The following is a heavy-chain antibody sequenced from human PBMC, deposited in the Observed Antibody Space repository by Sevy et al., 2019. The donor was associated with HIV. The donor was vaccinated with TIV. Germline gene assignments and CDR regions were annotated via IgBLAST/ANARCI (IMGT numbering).Heavy chain of an antibody. CDR3: ASYSISSRGGYGAFDF. CDR2: IKTESDIGPI. CDR1: GFTFSNTW. Sequence: GGSLRLSCAASGFTFSNTWMSWVRQTPGKGLEWVGRIKTESDIGPIEYAAPVKGRFTISRDDSKNTVYLHMNSLKVEDTAIYYCASYSISSRGGYGAFDFWGQGTVVTVSS. V-gene: IGHV3-15*01. J-gene: IGHJ3*01. D-gene: IGHD6-6*01.